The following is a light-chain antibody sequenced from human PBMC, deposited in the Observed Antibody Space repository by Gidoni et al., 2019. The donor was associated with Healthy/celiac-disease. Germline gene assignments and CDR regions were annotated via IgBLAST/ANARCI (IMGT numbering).Light chain of an antibody. J-gene: IGKJ4*01. Sequence: ELVMTQSPATLSVSPGVTATLSGSASQSVSSNLAWYQQKPGQPPRLLIYGASTRATGIPARFSGSGSGTEFTLTISSLQSEDFAVYYCQQYNNWPLTFGGGTKVEIK. CDR1: QSVSSN. CDR3: QQYNNWPLT. CDR2: GAS. V-gene: IGKV3-15*01.